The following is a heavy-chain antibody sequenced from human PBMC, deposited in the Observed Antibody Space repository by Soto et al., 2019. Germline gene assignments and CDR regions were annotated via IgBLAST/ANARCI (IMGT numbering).Heavy chain of an antibody. Sequence: QVQLVQSGAEEKKPGASVKVSCKASGYTFTNYAIHCVRQAPGQRLEWMGWINAGNGNTKYSQKCQCRVTITRDTSASTAYMELSSLRSEDTAVYYCASSYSAYYYHYYYGMDVWGQGTTVTVSS. CDR1: GYTFTNYA. D-gene: IGHD5-12*01. CDR3: ASSYSAYYYHYYYGMDV. V-gene: IGHV1-3*05. CDR2: INAGNGNT. J-gene: IGHJ6*01.